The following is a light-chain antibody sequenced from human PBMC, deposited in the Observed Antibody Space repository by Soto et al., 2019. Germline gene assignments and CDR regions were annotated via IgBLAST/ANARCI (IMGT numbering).Light chain of an antibody. CDR3: QQYTSYST. Sequence: DIQMTQSPSTQSASVGDRVTITCRASQSINSWLAWYQQKPGRAPKLLIYKASSLESGVPSRFSGSGSGTAFTLTISSLQPDDFATYYCQQYTSYSTFGQGTKVEIK. V-gene: IGKV1-5*03. CDR1: QSINSW. J-gene: IGKJ1*01. CDR2: KAS.